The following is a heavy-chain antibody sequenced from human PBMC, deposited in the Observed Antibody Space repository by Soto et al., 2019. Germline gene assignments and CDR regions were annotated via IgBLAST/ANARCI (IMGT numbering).Heavy chain of an antibody. D-gene: IGHD6-13*01. Sequence: EVQLVESGGGLVQPGGSLRLSCAASGFSFSSYAMNWVRQAPGKGLEWLSYISESSSNIYYADSVKGRFTISRDNAKNSLYLQMNRLRDEDTAVYYCANLFGSSWHVDYWGQGTLVTVSS. CDR2: ISESSSNI. J-gene: IGHJ4*02. V-gene: IGHV3-48*02. CDR1: GFSFSSYA. CDR3: ANLFGSSWHVDY.